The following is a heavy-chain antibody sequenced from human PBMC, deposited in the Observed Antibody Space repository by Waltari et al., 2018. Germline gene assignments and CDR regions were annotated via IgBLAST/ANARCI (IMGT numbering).Heavy chain of an antibody. D-gene: IGHD5-12*01. Sequence: LSCAASGFTFSSYWMTWVRQAPGKGLEWVANIKQDGSVKYYVDSVRGRFTISRDNAKNSLYLQMNILRAEDTAVYYCARDSGYSGYNSYSFDYWGQGTLVTVSS. J-gene: IGHJ4*02. CDR2: IKQDGSVK. V-gene: IGHV3-7*01. CDR3: ARDSGYSGYNSYSFDY. CDR1: GFTFSSYW.